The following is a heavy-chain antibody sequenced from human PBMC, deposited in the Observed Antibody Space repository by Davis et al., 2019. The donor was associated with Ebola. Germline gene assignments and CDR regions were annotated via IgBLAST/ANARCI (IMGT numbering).Heavy chain of an antibody. CDR3: ARAEYSGYDSLDY. D-gene: IGHD5-12*01. Sequence: GESLKISCAASGFTFSSYSMNWVRQAPGKGLEWVSSISSSSSYIYYADSVKGRFTISRDNAKNSLYLQMNSLRAEDTAVYYCARAEYSGYDSLDYWGQGTLVTVSS. CDR1: GFTFSSYS. J-gene: IGHJ4*02. V-gene: IGHV3-21*01. CDR2: ISSSSSYI.